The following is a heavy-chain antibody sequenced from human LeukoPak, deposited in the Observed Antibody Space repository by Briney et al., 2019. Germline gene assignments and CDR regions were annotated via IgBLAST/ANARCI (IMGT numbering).Heavy chain of an antibody. CDR2: IKIDGSEE. V-gene: IGHV3-7*01. J-gene: IGHJ6*03. CDR1: GFTFSSHW. CDR3: AKDATAVPGTVYMDV. D-gene: IGHD6-19*01. Sequence: GGSLRLSCAASGFTFSSHWMSWVRQAPGKGLEWVANIKIDGSEEYYVDSVKGRFTISRDNAKNSVYLQMSSLRDEDTALYYCAKDATAVPGTVYMDVWGKGTTVTVSS.